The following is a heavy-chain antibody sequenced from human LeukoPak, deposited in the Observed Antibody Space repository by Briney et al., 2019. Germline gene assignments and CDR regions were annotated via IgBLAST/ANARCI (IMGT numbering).Heavy chain of an antibody. CDR2: IYYSGST. CDR1: GGSISGSSYY. D-gene: IGHD2-21*01. CDR3: ARRAYHGMDV. V-gene: IGHV4-39*01. J-gene: IGHJ6*02. Sequence: PSETLSLTCTVSGGSISGSSYYWGWIRQPPGKGLEWIGSIYYSGSTYYNPSLKSRVTISVDTSKNQFSLKLSSVTAADTAVYYCARRAYHGMDVWGQGTTVTVSS.